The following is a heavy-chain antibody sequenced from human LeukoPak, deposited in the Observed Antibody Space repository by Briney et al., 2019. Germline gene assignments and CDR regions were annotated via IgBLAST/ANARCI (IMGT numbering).Heavy chain of an antibody. CDR1: GFTFSSYW. V-gene: IGHV3-7*01. CDR2: IKQDGSEN. Sequence: GGSLRLSCVASGFTFSSYWMSWVRQAPGKGLEWVANIKQDGSENFYVDSVKGRFTISRDNAKNSLYLQMNSLRAEDTAVYYCARSERGNWFDPWGQGTLVTVSS. J-gene: IGHJ5*02. CDR3: ARSERGNWFDP.